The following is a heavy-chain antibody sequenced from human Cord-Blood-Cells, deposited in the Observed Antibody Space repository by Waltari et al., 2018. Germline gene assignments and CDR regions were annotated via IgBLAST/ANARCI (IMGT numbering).Heavy chain of an antibody. D-gene: IGHD6-6*01. CDR3: ARSSIAARHFDY. CDR2: INHSGST. V-gene: IGHV4-34*01. CDR1: GGSFSGYY. Sequence: QVQLQQWGAGLLKPSETLSLTCAVYGGSFSGYYWSWIRQPPGKGLEWIGEINHSGSTNYNPSLKSRVTISVDTSKNQFSLKLSSVTAADTAVYYCARSSIAARHFDYWGQGTLVTVSS. J-gene: IGHJ4*02.